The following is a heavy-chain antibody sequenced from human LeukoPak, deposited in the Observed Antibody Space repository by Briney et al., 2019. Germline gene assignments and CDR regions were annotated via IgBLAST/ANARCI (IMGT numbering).Heavy chain of an antibody. V-gene: IGHV1-2*02. Sequence: GASVKVSCKASGYTFTGYYMHWVRQAPGQGLEWMGWINPKTGGTRCSQKFQGRVTMTSDKSISTVYMEMTGLESDDTAVYYCARSSGFSRFDYWGQGALLTVSS. CDR2: INPKTGGT. CDR3: ARSSGFSRFDY. J-gene: IGHJ4*02. D-gene: IGHD6-19*01. CDR1: GYTFTGYY.